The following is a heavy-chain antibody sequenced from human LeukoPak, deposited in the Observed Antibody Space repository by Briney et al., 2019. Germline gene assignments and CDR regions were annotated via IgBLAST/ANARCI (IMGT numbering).Heavy chain of an antibody. Sequence: ASVKVSCKASGYTFTSYDINWVRQATGQGLEWMGWMNPNSGNTGYAQKFQGRVTITRNTSISTAYMELSSLRSEDTAVYYCARHSPATAIPKPYFDYWGQGTLVTVSS. V-gene: IGHV1-8*03. CDR1: GYTFTSYD. D-gene: IGHD2-21*02. CDR2: MNPNSGNT. J-gene: IGHJ4*02. CDR3: ARHSPATAIPKPYFDY.